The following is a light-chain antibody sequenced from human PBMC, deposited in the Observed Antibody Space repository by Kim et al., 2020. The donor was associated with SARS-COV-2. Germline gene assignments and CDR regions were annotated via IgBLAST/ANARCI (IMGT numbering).Light chain of an antibody. CDR1: KLGDKY. J-gene: IGLJ2*01. CDR2: QDS. V-gene: IGLV3-1*01. Sequence: SYELTQPPSVSVSPGQTASITCSGDKLGDKYACWYQQKPGQSPVLVIYQDSKRPSGIPERFSGSNSGNTATLTISGTQAMDEADYYCQAWDSSIHVVFGGRTQLTVL. CDR3: QAWDSSIHVV.